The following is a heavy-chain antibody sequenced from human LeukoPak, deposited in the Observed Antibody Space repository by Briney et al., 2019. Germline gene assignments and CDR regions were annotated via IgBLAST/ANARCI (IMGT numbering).Heavy chain of an antibody. CDR3: ARGRYCSADICTGGDSFDI. J-gene: IGHJ3*02. CDR1: GGSISNYY. Sequence: PSETLSLTCTVSGGSISNYYWSWIRQPAWKGLEWIGRKYARGSSNYNPPVQSRVTMSVDTSKNQFSLKLRSVTAADTAVYYCARGRYCSADICTGGDSFDIWGQGTMVSVSP. V-gene: IGHV4-4*07. D-gene: IGHD2-15*01. CDR2: KYARGSS.